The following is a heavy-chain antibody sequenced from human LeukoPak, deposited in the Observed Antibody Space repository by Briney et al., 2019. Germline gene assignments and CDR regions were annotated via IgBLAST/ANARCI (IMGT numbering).Heavy chain of an antibody. Sequence: ASVKVSCKASGYTFTNYDINWVRQAPGQGLEWMGWINPNSGGTNYAQKFQGRVTMTRDTSISTAYMELSRLRSDDTAVYYCARIYYDSSGYYFPRAGGFDYWGQGTLVTVSS. CDR3: ARIYYDSSGYYFPRAGGFDY. V-gene: IGHV1-2*02. CDR1: GYTFTNYD. J-gene: IGHJ4*02. CDR2: INPNSGGT. D-gene: IGHD3-22*01.